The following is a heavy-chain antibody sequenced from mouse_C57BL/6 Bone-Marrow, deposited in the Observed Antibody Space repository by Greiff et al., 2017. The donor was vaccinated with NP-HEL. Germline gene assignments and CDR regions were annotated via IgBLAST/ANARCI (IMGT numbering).Heavy chain of an antibody. D-gene: IGHD1-1*01. CDR1: GFTFSSYA. Sequence: EVQGVESGGGLVKPGGSLKLSCAASGFTFSSYAMSWVRQTPEKRLEWVATISDGGSYTYYPDNVKGRFTISRDNAKNNLYLQMSHLKSEDTAMYYCARDTLSTVVEGRYYFDDWGKGTTLTVSS. CDR3: ARDTLSTVVEGRYYFDD. CDR2: ISDGGSYT. V-gene: IGHV5-4*01. J-gene: IGHJ2*01.